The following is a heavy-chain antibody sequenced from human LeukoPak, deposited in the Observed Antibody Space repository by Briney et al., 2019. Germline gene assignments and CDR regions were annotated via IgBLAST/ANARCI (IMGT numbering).Heavy chain of an antibody. CDR3: AREPVPRYYEYVWGRYLPKYYFDY. V-gene: IGHV1-18*01. CDR1: GYTFTSYG. Sequence: ASVKVSCKASGYTFTSYGISWVLQAPGQGLEWMGWISAYNGNTNYAKKLQDRVTMTTDTSPSTDHKELRRLRSVYTAVYYCAREPVPRYYEYVWGRYLPKYYFDYWGEGTLVTVSS. D-gene: IGHD3-16*02. CDR2: ISAYNGNT. J-gene: IGHJ4*02.